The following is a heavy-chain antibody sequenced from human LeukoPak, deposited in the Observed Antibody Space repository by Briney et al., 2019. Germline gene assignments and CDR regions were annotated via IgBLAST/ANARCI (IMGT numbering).Heavy chain of an antibody. V-gene: IGHV4-34*01. J-gene: IGHJ6*02. CDR2: INHSGST. Sequence: SQTLSLTCAGYGGSFSGYYWSWIRQPPGKGLEWIGEINHSGSTNYNPSLKSRVTISVDTSKNQFSLKLSSVTAADTAVYYCARLETGNSAYYYYYGMDVWGQGTTVTVSS. CDR1: GGSFSGYY. D-gene: IGHD4-23*01. CDR3: ARLETGNSAYYYYYGMDV.